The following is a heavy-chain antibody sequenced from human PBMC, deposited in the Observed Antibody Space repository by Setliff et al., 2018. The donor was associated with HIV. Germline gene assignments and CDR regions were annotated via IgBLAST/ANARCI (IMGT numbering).Heavy chain of an antibody. CDR3: VKDKGNGDYDYYYGMDV. CDR2: ISWNSINI. CDR1: GLTFDDYA. D-gene: IGHD4-17*01. V-gene: IGHV3-9*03. Sequence: GGSLRLSCAASGLTFDDYAIHWVRQAPGKGLEWVSGISWNSINIGYADSVKGRFTISRDNAKNSVYLQMNSLKAEDMALYYCVKDKGNGDYDYYYGMDVWGQGTTVTVSS. J-gene: IGHJ6*02.